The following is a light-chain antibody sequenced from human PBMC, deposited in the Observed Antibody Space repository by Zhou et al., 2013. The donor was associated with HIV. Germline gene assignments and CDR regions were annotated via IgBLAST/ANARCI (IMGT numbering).Light chain of an antibody. V-gene: IGKV2-30*02. CDR1: QSLVHSNGDTY. Sequence: DVVMTQSPLSLPVTLGQPASISCRSSQSLVHSNGDTYLTWFQQRPGQSPRRLIYEVSKRDSGVPDRFSVSGSGTDFTLKISRVEAEDVGVYYCMQGTHWPLTFGGGTKVEIK. CDR2: EVS. J-gene: IGKJ4*01. CDR3: MQGTHWPLT.